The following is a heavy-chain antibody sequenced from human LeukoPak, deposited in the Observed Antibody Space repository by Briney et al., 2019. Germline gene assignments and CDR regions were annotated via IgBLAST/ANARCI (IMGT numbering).Heavy chain of an antibody. Sequence: ASVKVSCKASGYTFTGYYMHWVRQAPGQGLEWMGWINPNSGGTNYAQKFQGRVTMTRDTSISTAYMELSRLRSDDTAVYYCARVLVVVPAAMFRLGYRGQGTLVTVSS. CDR1: GYTFTGYY. J-gene: IGHJ4*02. D-gene: IGHD2-2*01. V-gene: IGHV1-2*02. CDR3: ARVLVVVPAAMFRLGY. CDR2: INPNSGGT.